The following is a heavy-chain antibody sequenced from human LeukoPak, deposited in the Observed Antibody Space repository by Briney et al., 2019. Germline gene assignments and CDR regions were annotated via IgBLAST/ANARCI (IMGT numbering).Heavy chain of an antibody. CDR1: GYTFTSYG. J-gene: IGHJ4*02. Sequence: ASVKVSCKASGYTFTSYGISWVRQAPGQGLKWMGWISAFNGNTNYTQKLQGRVTMTTDTSTSTAYMELRSLRSDDTAVYYCARAYYDSSGYCDFDYWGQGTLVTVSS. D-gene: IGHD3-22*01. CDR3: ARAYYDSSGYCDFDY. V-gene: IGHV1-18*01. CDR2: ISAFNGNT.